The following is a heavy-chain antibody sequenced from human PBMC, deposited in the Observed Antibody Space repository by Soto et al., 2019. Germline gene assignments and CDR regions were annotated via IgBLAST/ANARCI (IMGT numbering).Heavy chain of an antibody. D-gene: IGHD3-16*01. CDR2: IYYSGST. CDR1: GGSISRGGYY. CDR3: ARDSARGRGYGMDV. Sequence: NPSETLSLTCTVSGGSISRGGYYWSWIRQHPGKGLEWIGYIYYSGSTYYNPSLKSRVTISVDTSKNQFSLKLSSVTAADTAVYYCARDSARGRGYGMDVWGQGTTVTVSS. J-gene: IGHJ6*02. V-gene: IGHV4-31*03.